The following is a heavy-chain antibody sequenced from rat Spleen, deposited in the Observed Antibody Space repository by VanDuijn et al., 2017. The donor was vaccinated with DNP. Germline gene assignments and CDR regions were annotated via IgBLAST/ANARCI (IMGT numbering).Heavy chain of an antibody. J-gene: IGHJ3*01. V-gene: IGHV5-31*01. D-gene: IGHD1-11*01. Sequence: EVQLVESGGDLVQPGRSLKLSCVASGFTFNNYWMTWIRQVPGKGLEWVASITSSGGSTYYPDSVKGRFTISRDNAKNTLYLQMNSLRSEDTATYYCARDREDHNWFAYGGQGTLVTVSS. CDR1: GFTFNNYW. CDR2: ITSSGGST. CDR3: ARDREDHNWFAY.